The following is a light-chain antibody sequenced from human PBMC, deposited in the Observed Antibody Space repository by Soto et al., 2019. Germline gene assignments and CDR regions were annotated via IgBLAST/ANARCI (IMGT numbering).Light chain of an antibody. CDR3: CSYAGSSTFDVV. V-gene: IGLV2-23*02. Sequence: QSALTQPASVSGSPGQSITISCTGTSSDVGSYNLVSWYQQHPGKAPKLMIYEVSKRPSGVSNRFSGSKSGNTASLTISGLQAEDEDDYACCSYAGSSTFDVVFGGGTKLTVL. CDR2: EVS. J-gene: IGLJ2*01. CDR1: SSDVGSYNL.